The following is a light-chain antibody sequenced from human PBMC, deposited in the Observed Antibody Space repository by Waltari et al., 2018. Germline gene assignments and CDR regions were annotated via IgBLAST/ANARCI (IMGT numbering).Light chain of an antibody. Sequence: DIQMTQSPSTLSASVGDRVTITCRASQTINTLLAWYQQKPGKAPYLLIYKASILENGVPSRFSGSGSGTEFTLTISGLQPDDFGTYYCQQYDRFSYTFGQGTKLEIK. CDR1: QTINTL. CDR2: KAS. CDR3: QQYDRFSYT. V-gene: IGKV1-5*03. J-gene: IGKJ2*01.